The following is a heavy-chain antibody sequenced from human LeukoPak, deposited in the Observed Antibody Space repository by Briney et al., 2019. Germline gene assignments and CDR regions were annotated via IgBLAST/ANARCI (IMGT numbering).Heavy chain of an antibody. CDR2: ISFSGST. V-gene: IGHV4-61*01. CDR3: VRESLVAVSRYYFHLMDV. CDR1: GDSVTSGKYF. J-gene: IGHJ6*02. D-gene: IGHD6-19*01. Sequence: PSETLSLTCTVSGDSVTSGKYFWTWIRQSPGEGLEWIGYISFSGSTNYNPSLKSRVTISVDTSKEQLSLSLSSVTAADTAVYYCVRESLVAVSRYYFHLMDVWGQGTSVTVSS.